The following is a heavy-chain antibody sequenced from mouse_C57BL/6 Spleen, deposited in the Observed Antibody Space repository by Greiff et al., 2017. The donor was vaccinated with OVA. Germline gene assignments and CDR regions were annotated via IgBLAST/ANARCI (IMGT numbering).Heavy chain of an antibody. D-gene: IGHD2-4*01. CDR2: ISYDGSN. J-gene: IGHJ3*01. V-gene: IGHV3-6*01. CDR3: ARGEIYYDYDPFAY. CDR1: GYSITSGYY. Sequence: ESGPGLVKPSQSLSLTCSVTGYSITSGYYWNWIRQFPGNKLEWMGYISYDGSNNYNPSLKNRISITRDTSKNQFFLKLNSVTTEDTATYYCARGEIYYDYDPFAYWGQGTLVTVSA.